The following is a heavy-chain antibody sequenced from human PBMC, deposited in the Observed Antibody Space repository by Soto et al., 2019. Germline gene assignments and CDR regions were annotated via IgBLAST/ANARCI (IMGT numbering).Heavy chain of an antibody. Sequence: GGSLRLSCVASGITFDKYAMHWVRQAPGKGLEWVSGISLNSGDIGYADSVKGRFTISRDNTRNSLYLQMNSLRAEDTALYYCATLAATTYWRQGTLVTVSS. CDR1: GITFDKYA. J-gene: IGHJ4*01. CDR3: ATLAATTY. D-gene: IGHD1-26*01. CDR2: ISLNSGDI. V-gene: IGHV3-9*01.